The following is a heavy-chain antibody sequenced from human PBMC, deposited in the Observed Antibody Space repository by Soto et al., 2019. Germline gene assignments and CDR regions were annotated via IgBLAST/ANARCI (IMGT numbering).Heavy chain of an antibody. D-gene: IGHD1-26*01. CDR2: INSDGSST. V-gene: IGHV3-74*01. Sequence: EVQLVESGGGLVQPGGSLRLSCAASGFTFSSYWMHWVRQAPGKGLVWVSRINSDGSSTSYADSVKGRFTISRDNAKNTLYLQMNSLRAEDTAVYYCARYLYSGSYGVGYYFDYWGQGTLVTVSS. J-gene: IGHJ4*02. CDR1: GFTFSSYW. CDR3: ARYLYSGSYGVGYYFDY.